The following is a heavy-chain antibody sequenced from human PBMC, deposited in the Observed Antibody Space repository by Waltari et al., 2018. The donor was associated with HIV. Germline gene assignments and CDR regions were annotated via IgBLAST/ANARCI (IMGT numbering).Heavy chain of an antibody. J-gene: IGHJ4*02. Sequence: EVQPVETGGGLIQPGGSLRLSCADSGFIVNDNYINWVRQAPGKGLEWVSVIYSGDSTLYADSVRGRFTISRDRATNAPFLQMNSLRVENTAMYYCAMGIRSCLFDSWDRGTLVIVSA. CDR2: IYSGDST. CDR1: GFIVNDNY. V-gene: IGHV3-53*02. D-gene: IGHD7-27*01. CDR3: AMGIRSCLFDS.